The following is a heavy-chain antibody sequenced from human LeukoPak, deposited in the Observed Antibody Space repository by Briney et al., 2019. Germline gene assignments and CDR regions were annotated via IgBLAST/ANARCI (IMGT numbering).Heavy chain of an antibody. CDR3: ARVPYRGYSYGPIDY. V-gene: IGHV1-2*02. J-gene: IGHJ4*02. D-gene: IGHD5-18*01. Sequence: SVKVSCKASGYTFTGYYMHWVRQAPGQGLEWMGWINPNSGGTNYAQKFQGRVTMTRDTSISTAYMELSRLGSDDTAVYYCARVPYRGYSYGPIDYWGQGTLVTVSS. CDR2: INPNSGGT. CDR1: GYTFTGYY.